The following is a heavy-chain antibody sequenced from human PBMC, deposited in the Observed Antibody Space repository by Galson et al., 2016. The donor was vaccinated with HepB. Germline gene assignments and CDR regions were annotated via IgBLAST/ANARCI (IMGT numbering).Heavy chain of an antibody. CDR1: GFTFSTYA. D-gene: IGHD4-23*01. CDR3: AKSLYGGNF. Sequence: SLRLSCAASGFTFSTYAMSWVRQAPGKGLAWVSGISGNAGSTHYVDSVKGRFTISRDNSKNTLYLQMNSLRADDTAVYYCAKSLYGGNFWGQGTLVTVSS. CDR2: ISGNAGST. J-gene: IGHJ4*02. V-gene: IGHV3-23*01.